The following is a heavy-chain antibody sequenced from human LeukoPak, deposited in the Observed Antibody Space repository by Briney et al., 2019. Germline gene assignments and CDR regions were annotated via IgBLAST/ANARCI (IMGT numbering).Heavy chain of an antibody. D-gene: IGHD2-2*01. V-gene: IGHV3-21*04. Sequence: PGGSLRLSCAASGFTFSSYSMNWVRQAPGKGLEWVSSISSSSSYIYYADSVKGRFTISRDNSKNTLYLQMNSLRAEDTAVYYCASYPAPAAILWGQGTLVTVSS. CDR3: ASYPAPAAIL. J-gene: IGHJ4*02. CDR1: GFTFSSYS. CDR2: ISSSSSYI.